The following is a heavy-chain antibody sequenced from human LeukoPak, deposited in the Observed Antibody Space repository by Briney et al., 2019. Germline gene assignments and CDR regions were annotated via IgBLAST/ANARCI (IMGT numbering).Heavy chain of an antibody. V-gene: IGHV1-18*01. D-gene: IGHD6-19*01. J-gene: IGHJ4*02. CDR3: GRDRRSWYSSGWFVVY. CDR2: ISAFNGNT. Sequence: ASVKVSCKASGYTFPSYGIGWVGQAPGHRLEWMGWISAFNGNTNYAQRLQGRVTVTTDTSTSTAYMELRILRSDDTAVYYCGRDRRSWYSSGWFVVYWGQGSLVTVCS. CDR1: GYTFPSYG.